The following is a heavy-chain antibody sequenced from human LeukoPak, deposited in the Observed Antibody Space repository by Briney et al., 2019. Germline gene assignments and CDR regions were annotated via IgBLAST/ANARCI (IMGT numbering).Heavy chain of an antibody. J-gene: IGHJ6*02. CDR3: ARSLGGVPAASSGYYYGMDV. Sequence: SVKVSCKASGGTFSSYTISWVRQAPGQGLEWMGRIIPILGIANYAQKFQGRVMITADKSTSTAYMELSSLRSEDTAVYYCARSLGGVPAASSGYYYGMDVWGQGTTVTVSS. CDR2: IIPILGIA. CDR1: GGTFSSYT. D-gene: IGHD2-2*01. V-gene: IGHV1-69*02.